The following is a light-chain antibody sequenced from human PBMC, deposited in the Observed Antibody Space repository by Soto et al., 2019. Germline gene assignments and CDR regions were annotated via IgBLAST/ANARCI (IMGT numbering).Light chain of an antibody. J-gene: IGKJ4*01. CDR3: QQIYSAPLT. CDR1: QSITTY. CDR2: AAS. Sequence: DIQMTQSPSSLSASVGDRVTITCRASQSITTYLNWYRQKPGKAPKLLIYAASSLQSGVPSRFSGSGSETEFTLSISSLQPEDFATYFCQQIYSAPLTFGGGTKVESK. V-gene: IGKV1-39*01.